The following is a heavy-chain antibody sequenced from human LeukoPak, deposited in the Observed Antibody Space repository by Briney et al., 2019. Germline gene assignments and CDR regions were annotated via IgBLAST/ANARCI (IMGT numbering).Heavy chain of an antibody. V-gene: IGHV1-69*01. Sequence: ASVTVSCKASVGTFSSYAISWVRQAPGQGLEWMGGIIPIFGTANYAQKFQGRVTITADDSTSTAYMELSSLRSEDTAVYYCASSRSYSSPWGYWGQGTLVTASS. CDR2: IIPIFGTA. CDR3: ASSRSYSSPWGY. J-gene: IGHJ4*02. CDR1: VGTFSSYA. D-gene: IGHD6-6*01.